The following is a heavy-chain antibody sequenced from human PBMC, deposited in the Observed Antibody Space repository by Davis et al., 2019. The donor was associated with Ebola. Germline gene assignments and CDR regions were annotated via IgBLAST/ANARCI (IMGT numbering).Heavy chain of an antibody. D-gene: IGHD2-21*01. J-gene: IGHJ4*02. V-gene: IGHV1-18*01. Sequence: ASVKVSCKASGYTFTSYAMHWVRQAPGQRLEWMGWISAYNGNTNYAQKLQGRVTMTTDTSTSTAYMELRSLRSDDTAVYYCARVRCGGDCGPDYFDYWGQGTLVTVSS. CDR1: GYTFTSYA. CDR3: ARVRCGGDCGPDYFDY. CDR2: ISAYNGNT.